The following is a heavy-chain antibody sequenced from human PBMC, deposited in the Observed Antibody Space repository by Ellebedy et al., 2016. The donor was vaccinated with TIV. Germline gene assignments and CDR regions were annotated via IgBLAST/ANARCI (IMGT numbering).Heavy chain of an antibody. D-gene: IGHD2-2*01. Sequence: GESLKISCAASGFTFSRNAMSWVRQAPGKGLEWVSGISDSGGSTFYADSVKGRFTISRDNSKNTLYLQVNDLRAEDTALYYCATSSRSEYYFDYWGQGTLVTVSS. CDR2: ISDSGGST. J-gene: IGHJ4*02. V-gene: IGHV3-23*01. CDR3: ATSSRSEYYFDY. CDR1: GFTFSRNA.